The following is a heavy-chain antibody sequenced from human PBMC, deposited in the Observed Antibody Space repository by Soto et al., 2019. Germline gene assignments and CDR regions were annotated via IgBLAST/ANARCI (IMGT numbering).Heavy chain of an antibody. CDR2: VYHSGST. D-gene: IGHD7-27*01. J-gene: IGHJ5*02. Sequence: QVQLQESGPGLVKPSGTLSLTCAVSGGSIIMSNWWSWVRRPPGKGLEWIGEVYHSGSTTYNPSLKSRVSISVDKSKSQFYLRLSSVTAADTAVYYCARDLRRSNSGIDPWGQGILVTVSS. CDR1: GGSIIMSNW. V-gene: IGHV4-4*02. CDR3: ARDLRRSNSGIDP.